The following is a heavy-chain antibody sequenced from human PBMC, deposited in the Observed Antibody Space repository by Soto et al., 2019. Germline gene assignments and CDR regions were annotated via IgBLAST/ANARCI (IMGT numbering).Heavy chain of an antibody. CDR3: ARGGKRRYCSGGSCYSVDYYGMDV. D-gene: IGHD2-15*01. J-gene: IGHJ6*02. CDR2: INAGNGNT. Sequence: ASVKVSCKASGYTFTSYAMHWVRQAPGQRLEWMGWINAGNGNTKYSQKFQGRVTITRDTSASTAYMELSSLRSEDTAVYYCARGGKRRYCSGGSCYSVDYYGMDVWGQGTTVTVSS. V-gene: IGHV1-3*01. CDR1: GYTFTSYA.